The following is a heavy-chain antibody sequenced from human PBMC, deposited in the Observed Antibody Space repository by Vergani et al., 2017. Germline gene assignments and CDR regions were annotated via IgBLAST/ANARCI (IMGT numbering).Heavy chain of an antibody. CDR1: GFTFSSYS. J-gene: IGHJ3*02. CDR2: ISSSSSTI. D-gene: IGHD3-22*01. CDR3: ARIYSMIVVWDAFDI. V-gene: IGHV3-48*01. Sequence: EVQLVESGGGLVQPGGSLRLSCAASGFTFSSYSMNWVRQAPGKGLEWVSYISSSSSTIYYADSVKGRFTISRDNAKNSLYLQMNSLRAEDTAVYYCARIYSMIVVWDAFDIWGQGTMVTVSS.